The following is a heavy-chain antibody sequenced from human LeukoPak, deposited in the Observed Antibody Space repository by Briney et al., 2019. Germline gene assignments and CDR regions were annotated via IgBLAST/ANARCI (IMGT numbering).Heavy chain of an antibody. D-gene: IGHD3-22*01. Sequence: SETLSLTCTVSGGSIRSYYWSWIRQPPGKGLEWIGYIYYSGSTNYNPSLKSRVTISVDTSMNQFSLKLRSVTAADTAVYYCARIKYDSSGYPNFDYWGQGTLVTVSS. J-gene: IGHJ4*02. V-gene: IGHV4-59*01. CDR3: ARIKYDSSGYPNFDY. CDR2: IYYSGST. CDR1: GGSIRSYY.